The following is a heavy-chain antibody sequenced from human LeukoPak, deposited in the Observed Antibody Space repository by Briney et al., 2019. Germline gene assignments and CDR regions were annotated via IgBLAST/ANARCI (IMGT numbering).Heavy chain of an antibody. V-gene: IGHV3-15*07. D-gene: IGHD2-21*01. CDR2: IKPKTDGETT. Sequence: GRSLRLSCAASGFTFSSYAMHWVSQAPGKGLEWVGRIKPKTDGETTEYAAPVKDRFSISTDDSKSMMYLQMNSLKTEDTAVYYCITPLPYSAHGGQGTLVTVSS. CDR3: ITPLPYSAH. J-gene: IGHJ4*02. CDR1: GFTFSSYA.